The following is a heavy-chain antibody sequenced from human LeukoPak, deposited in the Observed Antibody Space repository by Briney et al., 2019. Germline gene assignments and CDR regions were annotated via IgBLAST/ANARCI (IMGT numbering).Heavy chain of an antibody. CDR2: IGTADDT. CDR3: ARSGYYHYYGLDV. D-gene: IGHD6-13*01. V-gene: IGHV3-13*04. CDR1: GFTFRSYD. J-gene: IGHJ6*02. Sequence: PGGSLRLSCVASGFTFRSYDMHWVRQTPGKGLEWVSAIGTADDTFYHDSVEGRFTISRDDAKNSLYLQMSNLRVGDTAVYYCARSGYYHYYGLDVWGQGTTVTVSS.